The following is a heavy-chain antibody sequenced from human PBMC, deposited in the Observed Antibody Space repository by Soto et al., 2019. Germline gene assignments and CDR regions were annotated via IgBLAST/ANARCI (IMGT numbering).Heavy chain of an antibody. CDR2: INYSGST. J-gene: IGHJ4*02. D-gene: IGHD2-15*01. CDR3: ARHTPAISISDH. V-gene: IGHV4-39*01. Sequence: QLQLQESGPGLVKPSETLSLTCTVSGGSISSSSYYWGWIRQPPGKGLEWIGSINYSGSTNYNPSLKSRVTISGDTSKNQISLKLSSVTAADTAVYYCARHTPAISISDHWGQGTLVTVSS. CDR1: GGSISSSSYY.